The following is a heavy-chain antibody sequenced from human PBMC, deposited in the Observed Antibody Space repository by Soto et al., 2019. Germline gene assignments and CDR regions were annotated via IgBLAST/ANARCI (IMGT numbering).Heavy chain of an antibody. CDR1: GFTFSDYY. D-gene: IGHD2-2*01. CDR2: ISSSSSTI. CDR3: ASHDCSSTSCYVQVAFDI. Sequence: GGSLRLSCAASGFTFSDYYMSWIRQAPGKGLEWVSYISSSSSTIYYADSVKGRFTISRDNAKNSLYLQMNSLRAEDTAVCYCASHDCSSTSCYVQVAFDIWGQGTMVTVSS. J-gene: IGHJ3*02. V-gene: IGHV3-11*04.